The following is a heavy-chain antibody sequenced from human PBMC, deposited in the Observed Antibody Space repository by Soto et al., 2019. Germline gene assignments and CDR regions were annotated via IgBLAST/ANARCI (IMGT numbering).Heavy chain of an antibody. V-gene: IGHV3-15*07. Sequence: EVQLVESGGGLVKPGGSLRLSCAASGFSISNAWMHWVRQAPGKGLEWVGRVKSKADGGTADYAAPVKGRFTISRDDSKNTQYLQMNSLKMEDTAVYYCNTYPYFWGGHAPLWGEGTVVTVSS. CDR2: VKSKADGGTA. D-gene: IGHD3-16*01. J-gene: IGHJ4*02. CDR1: GFSISNAW. CDR3: NTYPYFWGGHAPL.